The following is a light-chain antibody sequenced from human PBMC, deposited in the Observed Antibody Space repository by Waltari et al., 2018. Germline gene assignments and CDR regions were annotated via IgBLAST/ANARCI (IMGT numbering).Light chain of an antibody. CDR2: WAS. J-gene: IGKJ3*01. CDR3: HQYYNSPFT. V-gene: IGKV4-1*01. Sequence: DIVMTQSPDSLAVSLGERATINCKSSQSVLYSFNKKNYLAWYQHKPGQPPKLRMYWASTREAGVPDRFSGSGSGTDFTLTISSLQAEDVAVYYCHQYYNSPFTFGPGTKLD. CDR1: QSVLYSFNKKNY.